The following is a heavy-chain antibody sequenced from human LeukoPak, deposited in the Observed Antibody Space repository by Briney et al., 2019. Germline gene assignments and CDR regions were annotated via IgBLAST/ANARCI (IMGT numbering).Heavy chain of an antibody. V-gene: IGHV1-69*04. Sequence: SVKVSCKASGGTFSSYAISWVRQAPGQGLEWMGRIIPILGIANYAQKFQGRVTITADKSTSTAYMELSSLRSEDTAVYYCARDSGVIAAAVYDYWGQGTLVTVSS. J-gene: IGHJ4*02. D-gene: IGHD6-13*01. CDR2: IIPILGIA. CDR3: ARDSGVIAAAVYDY. CDR1: GGTFSSYA.